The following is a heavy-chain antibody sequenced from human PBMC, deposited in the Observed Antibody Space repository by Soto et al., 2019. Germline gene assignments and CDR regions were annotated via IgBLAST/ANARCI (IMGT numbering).Heavy chain of an antibody. CDR3: ARDDVLCDGGRCYGVPLDV. CDR1: GFTVSSKY. CDR2: IQSGGPT. Sequence: VHLVESGGGLVQPGGSLRLSCAASGFTVSSKYMSWVRQAPGKGLEWVSLIQSGGPTYYADSVKGRFTISRDTSENTLHLQMDSLRAEDTAVYYCARDDVLCDGGRCYGVPLDVWGKGNTVTVSS. D-gene: IGHD2-15*01. V-gene: IGHV3-66*01. J-gene: IGHJ6*04.